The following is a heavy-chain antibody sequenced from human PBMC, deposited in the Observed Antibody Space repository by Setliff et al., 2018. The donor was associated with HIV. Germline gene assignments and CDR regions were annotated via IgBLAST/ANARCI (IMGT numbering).Heavy chain of an antibody. Sequence: PSETLSLTCIVSGASISSDTRSWIRQPPGKGLQWIGFIYNSEITNYNPSLKSRVTISLDMSKNQFSLKLTSVTAADTAVYYCARGGTSSNWFDPWGQGTLVTVS. V-gene: IGHV4-59*01. D-gene: IGHD2-2*01. J-gene: IGHJ5*02. CDR1: GASISSDT. CDR2: IYNSEIT. CDR3: ARGGTSSNWFDP.